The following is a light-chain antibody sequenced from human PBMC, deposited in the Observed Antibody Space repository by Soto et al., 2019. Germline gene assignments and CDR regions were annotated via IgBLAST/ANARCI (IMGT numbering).Light chain of an antibody. V-gene: IGKV3-11*01. CDR3: QQRSNWPPSIT. Sequence: EIVLTQSPGSLSLSPGERATLSCRTSQSVSSNYLAWYQQKPGQAPRLLIYDASNRATGIPARFSGSGSGTDFTLTISSLEPDDFAVYYCQQRSNWPPSITFGQGTRLEIK. CDR2: DAS. CDR1: QSVSSNY. J-gene: IGKJ5*01.